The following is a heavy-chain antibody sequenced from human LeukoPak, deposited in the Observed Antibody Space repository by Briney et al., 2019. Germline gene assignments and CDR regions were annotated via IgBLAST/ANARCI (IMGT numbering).Heavy chain of an antibody. CDR1: GYTFTSYD. CDR2: MNPNSGNT. Sequence: ASVKVSCKASGYTFTSYDINWVRQASGQGLEWMGWMNPNSGNTGSAQKFQGRVTMTRNTSKSTAYMELSSLRSEDTAVYYCARSRSGSYSNDAFDIWGQGTMVTVSS. CDR3: ARSRSGSYSNDAFDI. V-gene: IGHV1-8*01. D-gene: IGHD3-10*01. J-gene: IGHJ3*02.